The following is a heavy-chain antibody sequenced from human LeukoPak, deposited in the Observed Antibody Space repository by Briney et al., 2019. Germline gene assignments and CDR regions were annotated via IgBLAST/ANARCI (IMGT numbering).Heavy chain of an antibody. V-gene: IGHV4-61*09. D-gene: IGHD4-23*01. Sequence: SETLSLTCTVSGGSISSGSYYWSWIRQPAGKGLEWIGHIYTSGGTNYNPSLKSRVTISVDTSKNQFSLKLSSVTAADTAVYYCARVGIDYSGNIIKYYFDYWGQGTLVTVSS. CDR2: IYTSGGT. CDR3: ARVGIDYSGNIIKYYFDY. J-gene: IGHJ4*02. CDR1: GGSISSGSYY.